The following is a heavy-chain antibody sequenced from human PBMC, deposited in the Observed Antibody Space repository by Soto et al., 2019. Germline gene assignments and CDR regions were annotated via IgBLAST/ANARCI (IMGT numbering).Heavy chain of an antibody. V-gene: IGHV1-18*01. J-gene: IGHJ1*01. Sequence: ASVKVSCKASGYTFTSYGISWVRQAPGQGLEWMGWISAYNGNTNYAQKLQGRVTMTTDTSTSTAYMELRSLRSDDTAVYYCAGAASPTYGETHFEYFQHWGQGTLVTVSS. CDR2: ISAYNGNT. D-gene: IGHD2-21*01. CDR1: GYTFTSYG. CDR3: AGAASPTYGETHFEYFQH.